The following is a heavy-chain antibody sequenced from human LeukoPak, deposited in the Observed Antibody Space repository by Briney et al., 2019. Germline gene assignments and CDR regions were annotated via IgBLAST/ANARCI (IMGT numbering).Heavy chain of an antibody. J-gene: IGHJ4*02. Sequence: PGGSLRLSCAASGFTFSSYAMSWVRQAPGKGLEWVSAISGSGGSTYYADSVKGRFTISRDNSKNTLYLQMNSLRAEDTAVYYCAKAYSYGDYPKYYFDYWGQGTLVTVFS. D-gene: IGHD4-17*01. CDR2: ISGSGGST. CDR3: AKAYSYGDYPKYYFDY. V-gene: IGHV3-23*01. CDR1: GFTFSSYA.